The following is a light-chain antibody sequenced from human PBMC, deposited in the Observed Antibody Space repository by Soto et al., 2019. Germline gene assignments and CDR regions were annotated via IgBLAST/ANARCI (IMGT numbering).Light chain of an antibody. CDR1: QSVSSSY. Sequence: EIVLTPSPDTLSLSPGERANVSCRASQSVSSSYLAWYQPKPGQAPRLLIYGASTRATGIPARFIGSGSGTKVTPTISSLEPEDFAVYYCRQYGSSSWTFGQGTKVDIK. CDR3: RQYGSSSWT. V-gene: IGKV3-20*01. CDR2: GAS. J-gene: IGKJ1*01.